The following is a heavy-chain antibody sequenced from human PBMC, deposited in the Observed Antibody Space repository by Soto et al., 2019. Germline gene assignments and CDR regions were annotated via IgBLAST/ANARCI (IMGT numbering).Heavy chain of an antibody. CDR3: ARGEVEAIFDL. CDR1: GYTFTGYA. D-gene: IGHD1-26*01. CDR2: INAGNGNT. V-gene: IGHV1-3*01. J-gene: IGHJ2*01. Sequence: QVQLVQSGAEVKKPGASVKVSCKASGYTFTGYAMHWVRQAPGQRLEWMGWINAGNGNTKYSQKFQGRVTITRDTSASTAYMELSSLRSADTAVYHCARGEVEAIFDLWGRGTLVTVSS.